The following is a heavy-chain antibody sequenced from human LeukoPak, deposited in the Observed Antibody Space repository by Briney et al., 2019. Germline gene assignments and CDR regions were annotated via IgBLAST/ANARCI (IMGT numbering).Heavy chain of an antibody. J-gene: IGHJ6*03. Sequence: SETLSLTCTVSGGSISSSSYYWGWIRQPPGKGLEWIGSIYYSGSTYYNPSLKSRVTISVDTSKNQFSLKLSSVTAADTAVYYCARLDYYDSRLLGYYYYMDVWGKGTTVTISS. CDR1: GGSISSSSYY. D-gene: IGHD3-22*01. V-gene: IGHV4-39*01. CDR3: ARLDYYDSRLLGYYYYMDV. CDR2: IYYSGST.